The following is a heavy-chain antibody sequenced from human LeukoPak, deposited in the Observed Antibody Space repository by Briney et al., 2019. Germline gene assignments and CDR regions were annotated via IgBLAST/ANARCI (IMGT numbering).Heavy chain of an antibody. D-gene: IGHD2-2*01. J-gene: IGHJ6*02. CDR2: IWYDGSNK. Sequence: SGGSLRLSCAASGFTFSSYGMHWVRQAPGKGLEWVAVIWYDGSNKYYADSVKGRFTISRDNSKNTLYLQMNSLRAEDTAVYYCARENIVVVPAATTYYYYGMDVWGQGTTVTVSS. V-gene: IGHV3-33*01. CDR1: GFTFSSYG. CDR3: ARENIVVVPAATTYYYYGMDV.